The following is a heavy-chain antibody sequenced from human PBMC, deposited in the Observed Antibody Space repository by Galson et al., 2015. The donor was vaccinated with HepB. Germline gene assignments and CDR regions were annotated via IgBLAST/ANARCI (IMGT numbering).Heavy chain of an antibody. CDR2: ISYDGRNQ. Sequence: SLRLSCAASGFTLSSYAIHWVRQAPGKGLEWVTVISYDGRNQNYADSVMGRFTNSRDNSKDTVYLQMSSLRADDTAVYYCARDSGYVSGWYAGRGGFDYWGQGTLVTVSS. V-gene: IGHV3-30*03. CDR3: ARDSGYVSGWYAGRGGFDY. CDR1: GFTLSSYA. J-gene: IGHJ4*02. D-gene: IGHD6-19*01.